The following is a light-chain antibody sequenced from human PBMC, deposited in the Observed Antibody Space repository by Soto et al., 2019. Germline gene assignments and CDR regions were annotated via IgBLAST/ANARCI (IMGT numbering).Light chain of an antibody. Sequence: DIQMTQSPSTLSASVGDRVTITCRASQSISSWLARYRQKPGEAHKLMIYEGSTLESVVPSRFSGSGSGTEFTLTISSLQPDDFATFYCQQYNTFSRTFGQGTKVEVK. CDR1: QSISSW. V-gene: IGKV1-5*03. CDR2: EGS. J-gene: IGKJ1*01. CDR3: QQYNTFSRT.